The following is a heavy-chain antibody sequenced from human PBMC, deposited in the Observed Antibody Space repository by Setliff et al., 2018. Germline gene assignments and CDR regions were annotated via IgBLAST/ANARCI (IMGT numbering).Heavy chain of an antibody. Sequence: PGGSLRFSCAASGFSFSRYEMIWVRQAPGKGLEWVSKTHIDGITVYSDSVKGRSIIYRDNARNSLHLQMNSLRAEDTALYYCARDGVFYAMDVWGRGTTVTVSS. D-gene: IGHD3-10*01. CDR2: THIDGITV. V-gene: IGHV3-48*03. J-gene: IGHJ6*02. CDR1: GFSFSRYE. CDR3: ARDGVFYAMDV.